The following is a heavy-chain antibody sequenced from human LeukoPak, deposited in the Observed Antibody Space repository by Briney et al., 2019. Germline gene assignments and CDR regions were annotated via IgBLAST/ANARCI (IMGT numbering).Heavy chain of an antibody. CDR3: ARDTHVAMDV. J-gene: IGHJ6*04. D-gene: IGHD2-21*01. CDR1: GFTFSDHY. CDR2: TRDKAKSYTT. Sequence: GGSLRLSCAASGFTFSDHYMNWVRQAPGKGPEWVGRTRDKAKSYTTEYAASVKGRFTVTRDDSKNSLSLQMNNVKTEDTAVYYCARDTHVAMDVWGKGTTVTVSS. V-gene: IGHV3-72*01.